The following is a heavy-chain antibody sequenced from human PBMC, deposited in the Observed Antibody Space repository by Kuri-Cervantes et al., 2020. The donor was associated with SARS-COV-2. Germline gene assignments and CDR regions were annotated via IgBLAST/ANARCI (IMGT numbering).Heavy chain of an antibody. CDR3: AREGRIAAAGRYYYYYMDV. CDR2: IRYDGSNQ. J-gene: IGHJ6*03. Sequence: AGSLTLSWAASGFTFSSYGMRWVRQAPGKGLEWVAVIRYDGSNQYYADSVKGRFTISRDNSNNSLYLQMNSLRAEDTAVYYCAREGRIAAAGRYYYYYMDVWGKGNTVNVAS. V-gene: IGHV3-33*01. CDR1: GFTFSSYG. D-gene: IGHD6-13*01.